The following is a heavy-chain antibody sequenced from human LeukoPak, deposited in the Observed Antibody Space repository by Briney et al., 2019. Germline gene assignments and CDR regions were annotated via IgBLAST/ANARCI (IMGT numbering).Heavy chain of an antibody. J-gene: IGHJ5*02. CDR3: ARGQTTVTTLWFDP. CDR1: GGSFSGYY. V-gene: IGHV4-34*01. D-gene: IGHD4-17*01. CDR2: INHSGST. Sequence: PSETLSLTCAVYGGSFSGYYWSWIRQPPRKGLEWIGEINHSGSTNYNPSLKSRVTISVDTSKNQFSLKLSSVTAADTAVYYCARGQTTVTTLWFDPWGQGTLVTVSS.